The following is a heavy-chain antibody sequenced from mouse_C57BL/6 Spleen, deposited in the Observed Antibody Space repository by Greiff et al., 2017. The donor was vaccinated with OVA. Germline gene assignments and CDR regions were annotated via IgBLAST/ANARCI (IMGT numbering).Heavy chain of an antibody. CDR1: GYTFTDYE. D-gene: IGHD1-1*01. J-gene: IGHJ2*01. Sequence: QVQLKESGAELVRPGASVTLSCKASGYTFTDYEMHWVKQTPVHGLEWIGAIDPETGGTAYNQKFKGKAILTADKSSSTAYMELRSLTSEDSAVYYCTREYGSPYYFDYWGQGTTLTVSS. CDR2: IDPETGGT. CDR3: TREYGSPYYFDY. V-gene: IGHV1-15*01.